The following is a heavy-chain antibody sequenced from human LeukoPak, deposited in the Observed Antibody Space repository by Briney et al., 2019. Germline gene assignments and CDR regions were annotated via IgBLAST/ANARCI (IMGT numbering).Heavy chain of an antibody. CDR2: INHSGST. CDR1: GGSFSGYY. J-gene: IGHJ4*02. D-gene: IGHD1-26*01. Sequence: TSETLSLTCAVYGGSFSGYYWSWIRQPPGKGLEWIGEINHSGSTSYNPSLKSRVTISVDTSKNQFSLKLSSVTAADTAVYYCARYSGSLFDYWGQGTLVTVSS. CDR3: ARYSGSLFDY. V-gene: IGHV4-34*01.